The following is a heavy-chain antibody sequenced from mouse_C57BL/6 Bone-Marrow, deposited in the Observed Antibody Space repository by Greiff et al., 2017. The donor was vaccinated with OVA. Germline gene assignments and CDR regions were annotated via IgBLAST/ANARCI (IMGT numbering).Heavy chain of an antibody. J-gene: IGHJ1*03. V-gene: IGHV1-81*01. CDR3: ARSVYYGSPYWYFDV. CDR1: GYTFTSYG. CDR2: IYPRSGNT. Sequence: VQLQESGAELARPGASVKLSCKASGYTFTSYGISWVKQRTGQGLEWIGEIYPRSGNTYYNEKFKGKATLTADKSSSTAYMALRSLTSEDSAVYFCARSVYYGSPYWYFDVWGTGTTVTVSS. D-gene: IGHD1-1*01.